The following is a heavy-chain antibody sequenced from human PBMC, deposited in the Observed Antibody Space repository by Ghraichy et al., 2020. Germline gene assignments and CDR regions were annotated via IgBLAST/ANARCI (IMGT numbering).Heavy chain of an antibody. Sequence: SQTLSLTCAVSGASISSSGYSWSWVRQPPGKGLECIGYIYHGGIADYSPSLKGRVTLSLDRSNNQFSLKLNSVTPADTAIYYCARVPREFWTGYPTTLHYFDYWVRGTLVTVSS. CDR3: ARVPREFWTGYPTTLHYFDY. CDR1: GASISSSGYS. V-gene: IGHV4-30-2*01. D-gene: IGHD3/OR15-3a*01. CDR2: IYHGGIA. J-gene: IGHJ4*02.